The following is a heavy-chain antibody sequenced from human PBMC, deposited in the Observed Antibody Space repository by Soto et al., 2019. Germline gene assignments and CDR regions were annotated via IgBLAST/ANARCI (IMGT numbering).Heavy chain of an antibody. CDR2: ISNDGSNE. CDR3: AKGEVRGIIPSYFDY. V-gene: IGHV3-30*18. D-gene: IGHD3-10*01. CDR1: GFTFRWFG. J-gene: IGHJ4*02. Sequence: PGGSLRLSCAGSGFTFRWFGMNWVRQAPGKGLEWVARISNDGSNEYYVDSVKGRFTISRDNSKNTPYLQMDSLRAEDTAVYYCAKGEVRGIIPSYFDYWGLGTLVTVSS.